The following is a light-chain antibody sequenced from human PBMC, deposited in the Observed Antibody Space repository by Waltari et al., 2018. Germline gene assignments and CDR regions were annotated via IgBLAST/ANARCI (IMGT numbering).Light chain of an antibody. CDR1: SSNIGLHS. CDR2: KNN. Sequence: QFVLTQSPSASGTPGQRVTISCSGSSSNIGLHSIYWYQQLPGAPPKLLISKNNQRSSGVPDRFSASKSGTSASLAISGLRSEDEADYFCAARDYSLNWVFGGGTKLTVL. J-gene: IGLJ3*02. CDR3: AARDYSLNWV. V-gene: IGLV1-47*01.